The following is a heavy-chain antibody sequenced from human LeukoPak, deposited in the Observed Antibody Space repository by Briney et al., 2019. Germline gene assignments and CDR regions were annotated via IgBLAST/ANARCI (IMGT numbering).Heavy chain of an antibody. CDR2: IYHSGST. J-gene: IGHJ5*02. D-gene: IGHD3-10*01. Sequence: SETLSLTCTVSGGSISSDDYYWTWIRQPPGKGLEWIGYIYHSGSTHYNSSLKSRLTISVDTSKNQFSLKLSSVTAADTAVYYCARGLRGIMIRGAITDLNWFDAWGQGTLVIVSS. CDR3: ARGLRGIMIRGAITDLNWFDA. CDR1: GGSISSDDYY. V-gene: IGHV4-30-4*01.